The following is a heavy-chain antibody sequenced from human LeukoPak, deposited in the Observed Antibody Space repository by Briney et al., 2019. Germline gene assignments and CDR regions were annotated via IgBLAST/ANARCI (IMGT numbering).Heavy chain of an antibody. V-gene: IGHV3-23*01. CDR2: ISGSGGST. J-gene: IGHJ4*02. CDR3: AKAVDSRGYSSGWYY. CDR1: GFTFSSYA. Sequence: GGSLRLSCAASGFTFSSYAMSWVRQAPGKGLEWVSAISGSGGSTYYVDSVKGRFTISRDNSKNTLYLQMNSLRAEDTAVYYCAKAVDSRGYSSGWYYWGQGTLVTVSS. D-gene: IGHD6-19*01.